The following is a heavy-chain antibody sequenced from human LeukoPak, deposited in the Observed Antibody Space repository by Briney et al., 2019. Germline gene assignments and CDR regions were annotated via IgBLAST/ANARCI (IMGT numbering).Heavy chain of an antibody. CDR3: ARAGGDIVATFAYYYGMDV. Sequence: GASVKVSCKASGYTFTSYYMHWVRQAPGQGLEWMGIINPSGGSTSYAQKFQGRVTMTRDTSTSTVYMELSSLRSEDTAVYYCARAGGDIVATFAYYYGMDVWGQGNPGHRLL. CDR1: GYTFTSYY. V-gene: IGHV1-46*01. CDR2: INPSGGST. D-gene: IGHD5-12*01. J-gene: IGHJ6*02.